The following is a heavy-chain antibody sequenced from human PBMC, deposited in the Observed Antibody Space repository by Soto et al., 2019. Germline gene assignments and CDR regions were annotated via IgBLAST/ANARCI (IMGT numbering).Heavy chain of an antibody. CDR2: IMPVFPTP. CDR3: ARDKDRLQLGGNYYYILDV. J-gene: IGHJ6*02. V-gene: IGHV1-69*12. D-gene: IGHD1-1*01. CDR1: GGTFSTSA. Sequence: QVQLVQSGAEVKKPGSSVKVSCKASGGTFSTSAISWVRQAPGQGLEWVGGIMPVFPTPDYAQNFQGRVTHTADEPTTTAYLELTSLRADDTAVYYCARDKDRLQLGGNYYYILDVWGQGTAITVSS.